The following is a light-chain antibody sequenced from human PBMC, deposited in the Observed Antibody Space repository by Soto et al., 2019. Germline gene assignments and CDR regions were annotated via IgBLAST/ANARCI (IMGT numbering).Light chain of an antibody. Sequence: QSVLTQPPSVSGAPGQRVTISCTGSSSNIGAGYDVHWYQQLPGTAPKPLIYNNNNRPSGVPDRFSGSKSGTSASLAITGLQADDDADYYCQSYDSSLSGVVFGGGTKLTVL. V-gene: IGLV1-40*01. CDR2: NNN. CDR1: SSNIGAGYD. J-gene: IGLJ2*01. CDR3: QSYDSSLSGVV.